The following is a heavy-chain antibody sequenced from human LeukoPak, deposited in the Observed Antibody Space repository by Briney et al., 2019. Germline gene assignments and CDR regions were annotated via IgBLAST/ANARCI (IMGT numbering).Heavy chain of an antibody. CDR1: GFTFDDYA. Sequence: GRSLRLSCAASGFTFDDYAMNWVRQAPGKGLEWVSYISSSSSTIYYADSVKGRFTISRDNAKNSLYLQMNSLRAEDTAVYYCARVQLAQFDYWGQGTLVTVSS. V-gene: IGHV3-48*01. D-gene: IGHD1-1*01. CDR2: ISSSSSTI. CDR3: ARVQLAQFDY. J-gene: IGHJ4*02.